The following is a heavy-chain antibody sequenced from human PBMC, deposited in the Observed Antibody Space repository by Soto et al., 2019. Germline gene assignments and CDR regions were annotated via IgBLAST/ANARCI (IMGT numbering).Heavy chain of an antibody. Sequence: GGSLRLSCAASGFTFSSYGMHWVRQAPGKGLEWVAVISYDGSNKYYADSVKGRFTISRDNSKNTLYLQMNSLRAEDTAVCYCAKDQSSSFYYYYYGMDVWGQGTTVTVSS. CDR1: GFTFSSYG. V-gene: IGHV3-30*18. CDR2: ISYDGSNK. CDR3: AKDQSSSFYYYYYGMDV. J-gene: IGHJ6*01. D-gene: IGHD6-13*01.